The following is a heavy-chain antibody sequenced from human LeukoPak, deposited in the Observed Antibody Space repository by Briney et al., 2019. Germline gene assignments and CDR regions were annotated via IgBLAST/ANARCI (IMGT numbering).Heavy chain of an antibody. CDR1: GFTFSSYA. V-gene: IGHV3-23*01. Sequence: GGSLRLSCAASGFTFSSYAMSWVRHAPGKGLEWVSAISGSGGSTYYADSVKGRFTISRDNSKNTLYLQMNSLRAEDTAVYYCAKDGYSYGYPFDYWGQGTLVTVSS. D-gene: IGHD5-18*01. J-gene: IGHJ4*02. CDR2: ISGSGGST. CDR3: AKDGYSYGYPFDY.